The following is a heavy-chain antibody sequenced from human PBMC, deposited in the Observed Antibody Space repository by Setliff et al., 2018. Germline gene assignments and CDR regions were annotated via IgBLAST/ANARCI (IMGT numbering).Heavy chain of an antibody. D-gene: IGHD2-8*02. Sequence: PSETLSLTCTVSGDSISSGDDFWSWIRQPPGKGLEWIGEINHSGSTNYNPSLKSRVTISVDTSKNQFSLKLSSVTAADTALYYCTVYNTGSSKDHYWGQGTPVTVSS. J-gene: IGHJ4*02. V-gene: IGHV4-61*08. CDR3: TVYNTGSSKDHY. CDR1: GDSISSGDDF. CDR2: INHSGST.